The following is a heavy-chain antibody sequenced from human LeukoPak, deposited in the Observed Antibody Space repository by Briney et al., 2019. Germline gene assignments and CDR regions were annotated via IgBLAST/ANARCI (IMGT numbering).Heavy chain of an antibody. CDR3: ARVTPPELTYYFDY. J-gene: IGHJ4*02. CDR1: GASISSSNW. D-gene: IGHD2-21*02. V-gene: IGHV4-4*02. CDR2: IYHSGST. Sequence: PSGTLSLTCAVSGASISSSNWWSWVRQPPGKGLEWIGEIYHSGSTNYNPSLKSRVTISVDKSKNQFSLKLSSVTAADTAVYYCARVTPPELTYYFDYWGQGTLLTVSS.